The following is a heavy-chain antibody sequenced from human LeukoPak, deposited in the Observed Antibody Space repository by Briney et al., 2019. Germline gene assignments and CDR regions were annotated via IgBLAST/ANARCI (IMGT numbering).Heavy chain of an antibody. CDR3: ARGGTVTIRRDYYYGMDV. J-gene: IGHJ6*02. CDR2: ISSSSSTI. V-gene: IGHV3-48*04. Sequence: PGGSLRLSCAASGFTFSSYSMNWVRQAPGKGLEWVSYISSSSSTIYYADSVKGRFTISRDNAKNSLYLQMNGLRAEDTAVYYCARGGTVTIRRDYYYGMDVWGQGTTVTVSS. D-gene: IGHD4-17*01. CDR1: GFTFSSYS.